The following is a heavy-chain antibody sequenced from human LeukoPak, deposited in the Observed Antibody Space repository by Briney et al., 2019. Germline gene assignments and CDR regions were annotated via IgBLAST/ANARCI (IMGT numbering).Heavy chain of an antibody. CDR2: ISYDGSNK. CDR3: AREGAGPDDAFDI. D-gene: IGHD3-16*01. J-gene: IGHJ3*02. Sequence: GRSLRLSCAASGFTFSSYAMHWVRQAPGKGLEWVAVISYDGSNKYYADSVKGRFTISRDNSKNTLYLQMNSLRAEDTAVYYCAREGAGPDDAFDIWGQGTMVTVSS. CDR1: GFTFSSYA. V-gene: IGHV3-30-3*01.